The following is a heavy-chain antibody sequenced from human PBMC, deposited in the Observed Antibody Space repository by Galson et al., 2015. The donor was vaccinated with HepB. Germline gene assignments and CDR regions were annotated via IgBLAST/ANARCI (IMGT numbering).Heavy chain of an antibody. CDR3: AGVRGDYFDY. J-gene: IGHJ4*02. V-gene: IGHV3-66*01. Sequence: LRLSCAASGFIVSSNYMSWVRQAPGKGLEWVSVIYSGGSTYYADSVKGRFTISRDNSKNTLYLQMNSLRAEDTAVYYCAGVRGDYFDYWGQGTLVTVSS. D-gene: IGHD3-10*01. CDR1: GFIVSSNY. CDR2: IYSGGST.